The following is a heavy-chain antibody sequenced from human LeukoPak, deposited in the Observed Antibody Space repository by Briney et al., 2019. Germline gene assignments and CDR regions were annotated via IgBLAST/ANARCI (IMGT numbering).Heavy chain of an antibody. CDR1: GGSFSGHY. J-gene: IGHJ4*02. CDR2: INHSGSV. CDR3: AFTTGTYYLDF. V-gene: IGHV4-34*01. D-gene: IGHD1-26*01. Sequence: SETLSLTCVVYGGSFSGHYWSWIRQPPGKGPEWIGEINHSGSVNYNPSLKSRVTVSADASKNQFSLKLNSVTAADTAVYYCAFTTGTYYLDFWGQGTLVTVSS.